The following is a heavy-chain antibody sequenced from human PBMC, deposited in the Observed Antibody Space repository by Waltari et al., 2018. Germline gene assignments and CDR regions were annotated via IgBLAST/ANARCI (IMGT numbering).Heavy chain of an antibody. CDR3: ARWADIVVVPAVQSAFDI. V-gene: IGHV4-34*01. CDR2: INHSGST. Sequence: VQLQQWGAGLLKPSETLSLTCAVYGGSFSGYYWSWIRQPPGKGLEWIGEINHSGSTNSNPSLKSRVTISVDTSKNQFSLKLSSVTAADTAVYYCARWADIVVVPAVQSAFDIWGQGTMVTVSS. J-gene: IGHJ3*02. CDR1: GGSFSGYY. D-gene: IGHD2-2*01.